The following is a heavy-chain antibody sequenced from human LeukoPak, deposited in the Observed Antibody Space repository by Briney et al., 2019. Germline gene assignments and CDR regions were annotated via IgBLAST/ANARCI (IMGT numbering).Heavy chain of an antibody. CDR3: AKDYGITMVRGVINYNWFDP. V-gene: IGHV3-23*01. J-gene: IGHJ5*02. D-gene: IGHD3-10*01. CDR1: GLTQNA. CDR2: ISGSGGST. Sequence: GGSLRLSCEASGLTQNAMGWVRQAPGKGLEWVSAISGSGGSTYYADSVKGRFTISRDNSKNTLYLQMNSLRAEDTAVYYCAKDYGITMVRGVINYNWFDPWGQGTLVTVSS.